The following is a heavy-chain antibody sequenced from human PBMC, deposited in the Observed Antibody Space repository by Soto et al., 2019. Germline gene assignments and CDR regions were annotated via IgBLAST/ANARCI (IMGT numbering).Heavy chain of an antibody. CDR1: EITFSSYG. CDR2: IWYDGSNK. Sequence: QVQLVESGGGVVQPGRSLRLSCAASEITFSSYGMHWVGQAPGKGLEWVAVIWYDGSNKYYADSVKGRFSISRDNSKNTLYLQMNSLRAEDTAVYYCARAGGYDWFHYWGQGTLVTVSS. V-gene: IGHV3-33*01. CDR3: ARAGGYDWFHY. J-gene: IGHJ4*02. D-gene: IGHD5-12*01.